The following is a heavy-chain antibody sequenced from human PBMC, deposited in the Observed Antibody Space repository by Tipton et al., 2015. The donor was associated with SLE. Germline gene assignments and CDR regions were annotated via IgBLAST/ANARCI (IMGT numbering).Heavy chain of an antibody. CDR1: GGSISSYY. J-gene: IGHJ4*01. CDR3: ARTPSFTSGTD. CDR2: IYYSGST. D-gene: IGHD1-14*01. V-gene: IGHV4-59*06. Sequence: TLSLTCTVSGGSISSYYWSWIRQPPGKGLEWIGYIYYSGSTSYNPSLKSRVTISVDTSKNQFSLKLSSVTAADTAVYYCARTPSFTSGTDWGQGTLVTVSS.